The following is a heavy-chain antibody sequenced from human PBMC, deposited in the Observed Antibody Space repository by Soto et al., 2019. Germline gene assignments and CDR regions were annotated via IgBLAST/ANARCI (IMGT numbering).Heavy chain of an antibody. CDR3: AGDITVGGVIVSGVLDY. V-gene: IGHV3-30-3*01. J-gene: IGHJ4*02. D-gene: IGHD3-16*02. Sequence: QVQLVESGGGVVQPGRSLRLSCAAAGFTFSNYAMHWVRQAPGKGLEWVAVISYEGSNKYYADSVQGRFTISRDNSKNTLYMQMNSLRAEDTAVLYCAGDITVGGVIVSGVLDYWGQGTLFTVSS. CDR2: ISYEGSNK. CDR1: GFTFSNYA.